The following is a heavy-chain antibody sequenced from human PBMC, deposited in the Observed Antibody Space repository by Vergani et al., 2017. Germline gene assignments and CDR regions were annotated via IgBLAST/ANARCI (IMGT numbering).Heavy chain of an antibody. V-gene: IGHV4-39*01. CDR2: IYYSGST. J-gene: IGHJ6*03. CDR3: ARHMTGSGLSYYMDV. Sequence: QLQLQESGPGLVKPSETLSLTCTVSGGSISSSSYYWGWIRQPPGKGLEWIGSIYYSGSTYYNPSLKSRVTIYVDTSKNQFSLKLSSVTAADTAVYYCARHMTGSGLSYYMDVWGKGTTVTVSS. CDR1: GGSISSSSYY. D-gene: IGHD3-10*01.